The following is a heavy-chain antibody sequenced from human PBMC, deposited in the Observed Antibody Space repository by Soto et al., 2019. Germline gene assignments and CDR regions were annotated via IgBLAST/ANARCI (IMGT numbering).Heavy chain of an antibody. CDR2: INPNSGAT. CDR1: GYTFTDYY. D-gene: IGHD2-2*02. Sequence: VKVSCKASGYTFTDYYIYWLRQAPGRGLEWMGWINPNSGATNYAHNFQGRVTMTRDTSIRAAYMELSRLSSDDTAVYYCAKDQGGYMVSGMDVWGQGTTVTVSS. J-gene: IGHJ6*02. V-gene: IGHV1-2*02. CDR3: AKDQGGYMVSGMDV.